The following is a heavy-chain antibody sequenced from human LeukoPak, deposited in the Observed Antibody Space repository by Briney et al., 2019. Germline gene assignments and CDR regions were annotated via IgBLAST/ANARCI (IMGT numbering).Heavy chain of an antibody. CDR1: GYTSMSYH. J-gene: IGHJ4*02. CDR3: ARGHNYGYSSSGY. CDR2: INPSGGAT. D-gene: IGHD5-18*01. V-gene: IGHV1-46*01. Sequence: ASVKVSCKASGYTSMSYHIHWVRQAPGQGLEWMGIINPSGGATTYAQKFQGRLTMARDVSTSTIYMEMSSLRSEDTAVYYCARGHNYGYSSSGYWGQGTLVTVSS.